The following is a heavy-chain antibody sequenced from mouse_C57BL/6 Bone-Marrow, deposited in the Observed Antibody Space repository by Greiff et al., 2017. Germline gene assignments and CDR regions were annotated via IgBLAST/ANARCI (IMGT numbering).Heavy chain of an antibody. J-gene: IGHJ3*01. D-gene: IGHD2-3*01. CDR2: ISDGGSYT. V-gene: IGHV5-4*01. Sequence: EVMLVESGGGLVKPGGSLKLSCAASGFTFSSYAMSWVRQTPEKRLEWVATISDGGSYTYYPDNVKGRFTISRDNAQNNLYLQMSHLKSEDTAMYYCARDRGYDGYSRGFAYWGQGTLVTVSA. CDR1: GFTFSSYA. CDR3: ARDRGYDGYSRGFAY.